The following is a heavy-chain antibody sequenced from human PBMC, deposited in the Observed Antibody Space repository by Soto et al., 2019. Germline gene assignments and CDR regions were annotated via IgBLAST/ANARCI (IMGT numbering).Heavy chain of an antibody. Sequence: GGSLRLSCAASGFTFDDYAMHWVRQAPGKGLEWVSGISWNSGSIGYADSVKGRFTISRDNSKNTLYLQMNSLRAEDTAVYYCARGSGITIFGVVIPNGMDVWGQGTTVTVSS. V-gene: IGHV3-9*01. CDR1: GFTFDDYA. J-gene: IGHJ6*02. CDR3: ARGSGITIFGVVIPNGMDV. D-gene: IGHD3-3*01. CDR2: ISWNSGSI.